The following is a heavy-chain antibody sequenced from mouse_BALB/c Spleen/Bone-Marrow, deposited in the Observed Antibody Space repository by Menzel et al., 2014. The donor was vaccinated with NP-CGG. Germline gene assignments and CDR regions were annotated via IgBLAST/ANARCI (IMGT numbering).Heavy chain of an antibody. CDR1: GYTFSNYW. CDR2: IHPGNSDT. Sequence: DVQLVESGTVLARPGAAVKMSCKASGYTFSNYWMHWIKQRPGQGLEWIGTIHPGNSDTTYNQKFKGKAKLTAVTSTSTAYMELSSLTNEDSAVYYCTTLARNNFDYWGQGTTLTVSS. CDR3: TTLARNNFDY. J-gene: IGHJ2*01. V-gene: IGHV1-5*01. D-gene: IGHD3-1*01.